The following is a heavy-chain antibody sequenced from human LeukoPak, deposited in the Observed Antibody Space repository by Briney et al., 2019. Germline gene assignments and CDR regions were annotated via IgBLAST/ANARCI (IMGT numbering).Heavy chain of an antibody. CDR1: GGSITSYY. Sequence: SEALSLTCTVSGGSITSYYWSWIRQPPGKGLEWIGYIYYSGSANYNPSLKSRVTISVDTSKNQFSLKLRSVTAADTAVYYCARTTEGYCRGGSCFYYYYYMDVWGKGTTVTVSS. CDR2: IYYSGSA. CDR3: ARTTEGYCRGGSCFYYYYYMDV. J-gene: IGHJ6*03. D-gene: IGHD2-15*01. V-gene: IGHV4-59*01.